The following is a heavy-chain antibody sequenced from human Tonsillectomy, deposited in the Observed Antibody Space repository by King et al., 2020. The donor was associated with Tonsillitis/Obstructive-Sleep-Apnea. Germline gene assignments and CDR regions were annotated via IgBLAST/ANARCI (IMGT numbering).Heavy chain of an antibody. CDR1: GFSFDDYD. CDR3: ARIGEREFYS. Sequence: VQLVESGGGLVQPGRSLRLSCAASGFSFDDYDMHWVRQAPGKGLEWFSGISWNSDSIGYADSVKGRFTISRDNAKKSLYLQMNSLRAEDTALYYCARIGEREFYSCGQGTLVTVSS. CDR2: ISWNSDSI. J-gene: IGHJ4*02. V-gene: IGHV3-9*01. D-gene: IGHD1-26*01.